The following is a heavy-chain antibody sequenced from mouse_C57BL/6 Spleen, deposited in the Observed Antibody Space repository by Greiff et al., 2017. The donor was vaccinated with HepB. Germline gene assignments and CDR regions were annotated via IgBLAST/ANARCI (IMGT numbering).Heavy chain of an antibody. Sequence: EVKVVESGGGLVQPGGSLSLSCAASGFTFTDYYMSWVRQPPGKALEWLGFIRNKANGYTTEYSASVKGRFTISRDNSQSILYLQMNALRAEDSATYYCARSYYSNFYAMDYWGQGTSVTVSS. J-gene: IGHJ4*01. CDR3: ARSYYSNFYAMDY. V-gene: IGHV7-3*01. CDR1: GFTFTDYY. CDR2: IRNKANGYTT. D-gene: IGHD2-5*01.